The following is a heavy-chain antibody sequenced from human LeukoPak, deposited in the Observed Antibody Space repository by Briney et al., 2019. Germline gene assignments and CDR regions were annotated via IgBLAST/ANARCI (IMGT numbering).Heavy chain of an antibody. CDR2: ISYDGSNK. V-gene: IGHV3-30*04. D-gene: IGHD1-26*01. Sequence: GRSLRLSCAASGFTFSSYAMHWVRQAPGKGLEWVAVISYDGSNKYYADSVKGRFTISRDNSKNTLYLQMNSLRAEDTAVYYCARGHLHSGSYPTLVIFDYWGQGTLVTVSS. CDR1: GFTFSSYA. CDR3: ARGHLHSGSYPTLVIFDY. J-gene: IGHJ4*02.